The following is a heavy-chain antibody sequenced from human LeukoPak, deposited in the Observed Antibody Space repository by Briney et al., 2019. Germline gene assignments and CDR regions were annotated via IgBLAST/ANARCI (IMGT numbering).Heavy chain of an antibody. J-gene: IGHJ3*02. Sequence: PSETLSLTCTVSGGSISSSSYYWGWIRQPPGKGLEWIGSIYYSGSTYYNPSLKSRVTISVDTSKNQFSLKLSSVTAADTAMYYCASGDYDSSGYPDAFDIWGQGTMVTVSS. CDR3: ASGDYDSSGYPDAFDI. V-gene: IGHV4-39*01. CDR2: IYYSGST. CDR1: GGSISSSSYY. D-gene: IGHD3-22*01.